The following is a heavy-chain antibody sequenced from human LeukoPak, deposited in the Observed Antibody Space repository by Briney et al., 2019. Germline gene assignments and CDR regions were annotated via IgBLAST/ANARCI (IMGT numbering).Heavy chain of an antibody. Sequence: PGGSLRLSCAASGFPFRNYAMHWVRQAPGKGLEWVAVISYDGSKTYYADSVKGRFTISRDDSKNTLYLQMNTLRAEDTAVYYCAKGRGGATCYGVFDIWGQGTMVTVSS. CDR1: GFPFRNYA. V-gene: IGHV3-30-3*01. CDR2: ISYDGSKT. CDR3: AKGRGGATCYGVFDI. D-gene: IGHD2-2*01. J-gene: IGHJ3*02.